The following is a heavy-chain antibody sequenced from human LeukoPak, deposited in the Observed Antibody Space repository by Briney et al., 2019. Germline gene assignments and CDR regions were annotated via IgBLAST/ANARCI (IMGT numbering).Heavy chain of an antibody. J-gene: IGHJ6*03. V-gene: IGHV1-2*02. CDR2: INPNSGVT. D-gene: IGHD6-19*01. Sequence: ASVKVSCKASGYTFTGYYIYWVRQAPGQGLEWMGWINPNSGVTNYAQKFQGRVTMTRDTSINTAYMELSRLRSGDTAVYYCARASSGTNFYYYMDVWGKGTTVTISS. CDR3: ARASSGTNFYYYMDV. CDR1: GYTFTGYY.